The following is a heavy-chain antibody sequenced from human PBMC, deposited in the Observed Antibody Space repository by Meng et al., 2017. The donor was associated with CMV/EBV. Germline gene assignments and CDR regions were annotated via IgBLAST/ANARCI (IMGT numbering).Heavy chain of an antibody. CDR1: GGSISSGDYY. Sequence: QVELQESGPGLVKPSQTLSLTCTVSGGSISSGDYYWSWIRQPPGKGLERIGYIYYSGSTYYNPSLKSRVTISVDTSKNQFSLKLSSVTAADTAVYYCARVMGPNRTPYYFDYWGQGTLVTVFS. V-gene: IGHV4-30-4*08. CDR2: IYYSGST. J-gene: IGHJ4*02. CDR3: ARVMGPNRTPYYFDY. D-gene: IGHD1-14*01.